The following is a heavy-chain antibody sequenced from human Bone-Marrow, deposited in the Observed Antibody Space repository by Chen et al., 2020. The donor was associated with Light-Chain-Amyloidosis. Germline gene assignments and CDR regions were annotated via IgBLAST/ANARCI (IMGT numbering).Heavy chain of an antibody. CDR3: VRERFRAVGVGGDYYGMDV. CDR1: GGSISTDTHY. V-gene: IGHV4-39*02. D-gene: IGHD6-19*01. J-gene: IGHJ6*02. Sequence: QLQIQESGPGLVKASETLSLTCTVSGGSISTDTHYWAWIRQPPGKGLEWIGTLYYTGRNYYNPSLKSRVTISADTSRNQFSLRLTSVTAADTAVYYCVRERFRAVGVGGDYYGMDVWGQGTTVTVSS. CDR2: LYYTGRN.